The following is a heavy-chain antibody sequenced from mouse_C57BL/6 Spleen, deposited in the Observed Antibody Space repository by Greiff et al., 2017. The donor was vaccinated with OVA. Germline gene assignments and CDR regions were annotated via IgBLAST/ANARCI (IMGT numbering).Heavy chain of an antibody. J-gene: IGHJ2*01. D-gene: IGHD2-1*01. CDR2: IDPSDSYT. Sequence: QVQLQQSGAELVKPGASVKLSCKASGYTFTSYWMQWVKQRPGQGLEWIGEIDPSDSYTNYNQKFKGKATLTVDTSSSTAYMQLSSLTSEDSAVYYCARSGGNFYFDYWGQGTTLTVSS. V-gene: IGHV1-50*01. CDR3: ARSGGNFYFDY. CDR1: GYTFTSYW.